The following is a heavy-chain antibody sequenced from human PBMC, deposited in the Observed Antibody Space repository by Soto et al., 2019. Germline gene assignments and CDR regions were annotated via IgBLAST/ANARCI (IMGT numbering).Heavy chain of an antibody. Sequence: QVQLQESGPGLVKPSETLSLTCSVSGGSVSDNYWSWLRQPPGKGLEWIAYSHYTGSTNYNPSLKGRVRISLDRSNNHISLKLTSATAADTAVYYCARGGWSHDFWGRGTLVTVSS. CDR3: ARGGWSHDF. V-gene: IGHV4-59*02. D-gene: IGHD6-19*01. CDR1: GGSVSDNY. J-gene: IGHJ4*02. CDR2: SHYTGST.